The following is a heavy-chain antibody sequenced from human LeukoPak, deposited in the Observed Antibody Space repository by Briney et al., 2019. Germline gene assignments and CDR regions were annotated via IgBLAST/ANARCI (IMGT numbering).Heavy chain of an antibody. CDR2: IYSGGAI. CDR3: ARRPGN. CDR1: GFAVGRNY. J-gene: IGHJ4*02. D-gene: IGHD1-14*01. Sequence: GGSLRLSCVAYGFAVGRNYMSWVRRAPGKGLECVSLIYSGGAIRYADSVKGRFTISRDSSKNTLFLQMNDLTVEDTARYYCARRPGNWGQGILVTVSS. V-gene: IGHV3-53*01.